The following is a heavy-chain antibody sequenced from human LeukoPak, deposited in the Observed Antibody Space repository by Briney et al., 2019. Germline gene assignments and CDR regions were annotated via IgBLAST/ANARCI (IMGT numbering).Heavy chain of an antibody. Sequence: TGGSLRLSCAASGFTFSSYAMHWAGQAPGKGLEWVADISYDGSNKYYADSVKGRFTISRDNYKNTLCLQMNRLRAEDPAVYYCARTGYSSSWYLGYYFGYWGQGTLVTVSS. J-gene: IGHJ4*02. V-gene: IGHV3-30*04. CDR1: GFTFSSYA. D-gene: IGHD6-13*01. CDR3: ARTGYSSSWYLGYYFGY. CDR2: ISYDGSNK.